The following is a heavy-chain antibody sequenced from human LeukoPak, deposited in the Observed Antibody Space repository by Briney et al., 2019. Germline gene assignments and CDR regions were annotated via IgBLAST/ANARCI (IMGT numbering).Heavy chain of an antibody. CDR3: ARDPRTAFDI. Sequence: PGGSLRLSCAASGFTFNNFWMHWDRQAPGKGLVWVSRINSDGSSTSYADSVKGRFTISRDNAKNTLYLQMNSLRAEDTAVYYCARDPRTAFDIWGQGTMVTVSS. CDR2: INSDGSST. V-gene: IGHV3-74*01. J-gene: IGHJ3*02. CDR1: GFTFNNFW. D-gene: IGHD1-1*01.